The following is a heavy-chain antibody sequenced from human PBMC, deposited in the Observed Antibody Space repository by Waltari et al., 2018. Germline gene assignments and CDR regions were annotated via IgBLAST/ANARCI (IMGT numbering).Heavy chain of an antibody. Sequence: QVHLVQSGAEVKKPGASVKVSCKASGYTFTGHSIHWMRQAPGQRFEWMGWINGGNGNTKFAQNFQGRVTMTRDTSATTVHMELHSLRSEDTGVYYCARVSWGGYFDYWGQGTLVTVST. D-gene: IGHD3-16*01. CDR3: ARVSWGGYFDY. CDR1: GYTFTGHS. V-gene: IGHV1-3*01. J-gene: IGHJ4*02. CDR2: INGGNGNT.